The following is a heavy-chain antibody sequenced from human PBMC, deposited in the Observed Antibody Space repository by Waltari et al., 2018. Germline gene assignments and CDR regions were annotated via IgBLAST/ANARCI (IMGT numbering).Heavy chain of an antibody. Sequence: EVQLLESGGGLVQPGGSLRLACAASGFTFSSYAMSWVRQAPGKGLEWVTAISGSGGSTYYADSVKGRFTISRDNSKNTLYLQMNSLRAEDTAVYYCAKWGSGSSTDDYWGQGTLVTVSS. J-gene: IGHJ4*02. CDR1: GFTFSSYA. V-gene: IGHV3-23*01. CDR3: AKWGSGSSTDDY. D-gene: IGHD1-26*01. CDR2: ISGSGGST.